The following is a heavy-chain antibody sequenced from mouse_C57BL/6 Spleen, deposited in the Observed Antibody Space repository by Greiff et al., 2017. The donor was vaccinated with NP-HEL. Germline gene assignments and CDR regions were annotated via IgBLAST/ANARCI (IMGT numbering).Heavy chain of an antibody. D-gene: IGHD1-1*01. CDR2: IDPETGGT. CDR1: GYTFTDYE. J-gene: IGHJ2*01. CDR3: TRRGYGSSYGFDY. V-gene: IGHV1-15*01. Sequence: QVHVKQSGAELVRPGASVTLSCKASGYTFTDYEMHWVKQTPVHGLEWIGAIDPETGGTAYNQKFKGKAILTADKSSSTAYMELRSLTSEDSAVYYCTRRGYGSSYGFDYWGQGTTLTVSS.